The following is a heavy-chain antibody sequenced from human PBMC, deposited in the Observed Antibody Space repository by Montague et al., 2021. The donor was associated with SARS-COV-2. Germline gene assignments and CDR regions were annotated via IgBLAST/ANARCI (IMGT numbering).Heavy chain of an antibody. V-gene: IGHV4-59*08. CDR2: INYSGRA. J-gene: IGHJ6*02. CDR3: ARLTVNYGDIWGYYHGIDV. CDR1: GGSMSSTY. Sequence: SETLSLTCSVSGGSMSSTYWSWVRQPPGKGLEWIGCINYSGRAFYNPSFKSRVTISVDTSKNQFSLNLSSVTAADTAVYYCARLTVNYGDIWGYYHGIDVWGQGTTVTVSS. D-gene: IGHD4-17*01.